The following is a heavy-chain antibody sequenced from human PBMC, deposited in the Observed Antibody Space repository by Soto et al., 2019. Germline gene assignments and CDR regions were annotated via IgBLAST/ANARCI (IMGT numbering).Heavy chain of an antibody. CDR1: GYTFTSYA. V-gene: IGHV1-3*01. CDR3: ARGMREGIVVAAGENFDY. J-gene: IGHJ4*02. Sequence: QVQLVQSGAEVKKPGASVKVSCKASGYTFTSYAMHWVRQAPGQRLEWMGWINAGNGNTKYSQKFQGRVTITRDTSASTAYMELSSLRSEDTAVYYCARGMREGIVVAAGENFDYWGQGTLVTVSS. CDR2: INAGNGNT. D-gene: IGHD2-15*01.